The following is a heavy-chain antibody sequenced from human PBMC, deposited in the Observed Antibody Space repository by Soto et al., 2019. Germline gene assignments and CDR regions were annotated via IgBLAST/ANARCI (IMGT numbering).Heavy chain of an antibody. CDR1: GGSISSYY. V-gene: IGHV4-59*12. CDR3: ARVWTFHWYFDL. CDR2: IYYSGST. Sequence: QVQLQESGPGLVKPSETLSLTCTVSGGSISSYYWSWIRQPPGKGLEWIGYIYYSGSTNYNPSLKRRVTTSEDTSQNQFSLKLSSVTAADTAVYYCARVWTFHWYFDLWGRGTLVTVSS. J-gene: IGHJ2*01. D-gene: IGHD1-1*01.